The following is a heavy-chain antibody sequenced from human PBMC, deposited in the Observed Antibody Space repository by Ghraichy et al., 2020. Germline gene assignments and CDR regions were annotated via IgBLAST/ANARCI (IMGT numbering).Heavy chain of an antibody. Sequence: SETLSLTCTVSGGSISSSSYYWGWIRQPPGKGLEWIGSIYYSGSTYYNPSLKSRVTISVDTSKNQFSLKLSSVTAADTAVYYCARLSSSSSFTRYRPNWFDPWGQGTLVTVSS. D-gene: IGHD6-6*01. J-gene: IGHJ5*02. CDR2: IYYSGST. CDR1: GGSISSSSYY. CDR3: ARLSSSSSFTRYRPNWFDP. V-gene: IGHV4-39*07.